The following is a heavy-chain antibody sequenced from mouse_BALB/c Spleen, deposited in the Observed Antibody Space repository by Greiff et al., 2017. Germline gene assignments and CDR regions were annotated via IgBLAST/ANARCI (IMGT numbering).Heavy chain of an antibody. CDR2: IYYSGTI. D-gene: IGHD1-1*01. CDR1: GISITTGNYR. J-gene: IGHJ4*01. CDR3: ARDGDASYYGSSYYAMDY. Sequence: EVKLMESGPGLVKPSQTVSLTCTVTGISITTGNYRWSWIRQFPGNKLEWIGYIYYSGTITYNPSLTSRTTITRDTSKNQFFLEMNSLTAEDTATYYCARDGDASYYGSSYYAMDYWGQGTSVTVSS. V-gene: IGHV3-5*02.